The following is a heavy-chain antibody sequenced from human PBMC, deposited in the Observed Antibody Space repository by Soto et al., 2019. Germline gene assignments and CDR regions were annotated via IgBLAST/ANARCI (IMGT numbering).Heavy chain of an antibody. V-gene: IGHV1-8*01. CDR1: GYTFTSYD. CDR2: MNPNSGNT. Sequence: ASVKVSCKASGYTFTSYDINWVRQATGQGLEWMGWMNPNSGNTGYAQKFQGRVTMTRNTSISTAYMELSSLRSEDTAVYYCARGNVDIVASMRGYYGMDVWGQGTTVTVSS. CDR3: ARGNVDIVASMRGYYGMDV. J-gene: IGHJ6*02. D-gene: IGHD5-12*01.